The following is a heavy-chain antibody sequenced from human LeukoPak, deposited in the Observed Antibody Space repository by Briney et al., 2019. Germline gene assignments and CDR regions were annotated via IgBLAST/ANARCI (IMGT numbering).Heavy chain of an antibody. CDR3: AREAVEYCSSTSCWAYGMDV. CDR1: GGPIDSYY. V-gene: IGHV4-30-2*01. D-gene: IGHD2-2*01. J-gene: IGHJ6*02. Sequence: SETLSLTCSVSGGPIDSYYWSWIRQPPGKGLEWIGYIYHSGSTYYNPSLKSRVTISVDRSKNQFSLKLSSVTAADTAVYYYAREAVEYCSSTSCWAYGMDVWGQGTTVTVSS. CDR2: IYHSGST.